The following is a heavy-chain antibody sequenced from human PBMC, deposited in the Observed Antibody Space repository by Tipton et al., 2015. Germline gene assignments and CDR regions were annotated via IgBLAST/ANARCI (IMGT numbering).Heavy chain of an antibody. Sequence: TLSLTCTVSGGSVSSSSYYWGWIRQPPGKGLEWIGTIYSSGSTFYNPSLKSRLTISLDTSKNQFNLNLSSVTAADRAVYYCARVRDDFVWGIYRYAFDIWGQGTMVTVSS. CDR3: ARVRDDFVWGIYRYAFDI. J-gene: IGHJ3*02. D-gene: IGHD3-16*02. V-gene: IGHV4-39*01. CDR1: GGSVSSSSYY. CDR2: IYSSGST.